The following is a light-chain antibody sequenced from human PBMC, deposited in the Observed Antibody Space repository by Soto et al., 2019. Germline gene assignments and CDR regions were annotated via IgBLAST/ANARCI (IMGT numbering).Light chain of an antibody. Sequence: QSVLTQPASVSGSPGQSITISCTGTSSDVGGYDYVSWYQQHPGKAPKLMIYEVSDRPSGVSNRFSGSKSGNTASLTISGLQAEDEGDYYCGSYTSSSTLVFGGGTKATVL. CDR1: SSDVGGYDY. CDR2: EVS. J-gene: IGLJ2*01. CDR3: GSYTSSSTLV. V-gene: IGLV2-14*01.